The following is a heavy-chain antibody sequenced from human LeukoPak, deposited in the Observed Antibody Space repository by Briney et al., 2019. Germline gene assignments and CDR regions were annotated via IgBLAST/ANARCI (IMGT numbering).Heavy chain of an antibody. CDR1: GFTVSSNY. Sequence: PGGSLRLSCAASGFTVSSNYMSWLRQAPGQGLEWVSIIYTAGSTFYPDSVKGRFTISRDNSKNTLCLQMNSLRAEDTAVYYCARARRCGLYNDYGACFDYWGRGTLVTVSS. J-gene: IGHJ4*02. CDR2: IYTAGST. CDR3: ARARRCGLYNDYGACFDY. V-gene: IGHV3-53*01. D-gene: IGHD4-17*01.